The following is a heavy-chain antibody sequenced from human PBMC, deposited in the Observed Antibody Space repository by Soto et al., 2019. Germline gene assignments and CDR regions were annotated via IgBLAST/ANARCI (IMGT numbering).Heavy chain of an antibody. D-gene: IGHD3-3*01. CDR2: IGTAGDT. V-gene: IGHV3-13*01. CDR3: ARGFKVRLEWSPDYYYYYMDV. Sequence: AGGSLRLSCAASGGNFSSYDMHWVRQATGKGLEWVSAIGTAGDTYYPGSVKGRFTISRENAKNSLYLQMNSLRAGDTAVYYCARGFKVRLEWSPDYYYYYMDVWGKGTTVTVSS. CDR1: GGNFSSYD. J-gene: IGHJ6*03.